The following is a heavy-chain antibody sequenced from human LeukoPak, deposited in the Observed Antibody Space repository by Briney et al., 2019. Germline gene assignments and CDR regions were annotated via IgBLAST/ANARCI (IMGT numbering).Heavy chain of an antibody. Sequence: SETLSLTCAVYGGSFSGYYWSWIRQPPGKGLEWIGEIYHSGSTNYNPSLKSRVTISVDKSKNQFSLKLSSVTAADTAVYYCAREYDSSGYRYWGQGTLVTVSS. D-gene: IGHD3-22*01. V-gene: IGHV4-34*01. CDR2: IYHSGST. CDR3: AREYDSSGYRY. J-gene: IGHJ4*02. CDR1: GGSFSGYY.